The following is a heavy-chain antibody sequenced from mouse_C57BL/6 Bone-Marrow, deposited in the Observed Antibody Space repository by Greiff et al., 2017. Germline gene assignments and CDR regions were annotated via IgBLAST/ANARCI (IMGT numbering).Heavy chain of an antibody. CDR3: ARHCYYYGSRTWYFEV. Sequence: EVHLVESGGGLVQPGGSLKLSCAASGFTFSDYYMYWVRQTPEKRLEWVAYISNGGGSTYYPDTVKGRFTISRDKAKNTLYLQMSRLKSEDTAIYYCARHCYYYGSRTWYFEVWGTGTTVTVSS. CDR2: ISNGGGST. D-gene: IGHD1-1*01. V-gene: IGHV5-12*01. J-gene: IGHJ1*03. CDR1: GFTFSDYY.